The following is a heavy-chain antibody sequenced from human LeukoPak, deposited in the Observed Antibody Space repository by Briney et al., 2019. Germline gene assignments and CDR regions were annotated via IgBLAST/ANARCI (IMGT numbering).Heavy chain of an antibody. CDR3: AKDRVRAFYDSSGYYPDAFDM. Sequence: PGGSLRLSCAASGFTFSSYAMNWVRQAPRKGLEWVSAISGSGGRTYYADSVKGRFTISRDNSKNTLFLQMNSLRAEDTAVYYCAKDRVRAFYDSSGYYPDAFDMWGLGTMVIVSS. CDR2: ISGSGGRT. V-gene: IGHV3-23*01. D-gene: IGHD3-22*01. CDR1: GFTFSSYA. J-gene: IGHJ3*02.